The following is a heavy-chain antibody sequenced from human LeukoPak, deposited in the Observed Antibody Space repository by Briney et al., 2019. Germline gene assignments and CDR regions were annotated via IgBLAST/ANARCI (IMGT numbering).Heavy chain of an antibody. D-gene: IGHD3-10*01. CDR2: IYTSGST. J-gene: IGHJ6*03. CDR1: GGSISSYY. V-gene: IGHV4-4*07. CDR3: ARVFDSGSQAYFYYMDV. Sequence: SETLSLTCTVSGGSISSYYWSWIRQPAGKGLEWIGRIYTSGSTNYNPSLKSRVTMSVDTSKNQFSLKVSSVTAADTAVYYCARVFDSGSQAYFYYMDVWGKGTTVTIFS.